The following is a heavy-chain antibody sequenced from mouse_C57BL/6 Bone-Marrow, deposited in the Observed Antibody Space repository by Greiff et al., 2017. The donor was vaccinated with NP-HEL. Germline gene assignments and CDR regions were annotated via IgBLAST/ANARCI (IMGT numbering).Heavy chain of an antibody. J-gene: IGHJ2*01. D-gene: IGHD1-1*01. CDR1: GFNIKNTY. CDR2: IDPANGNT. CDR3: AREWGPVVTYIDY. V-gene: IGHV14-3*01. Sequence: EVMLVESVAELVRPGASVKLSCTASGFNIKNTYMHWVKQRPEQGLEWIGRIDPANGNTKYAPKFQGKATITADTSANTAYLQLSSLTAEDTAIYYCAREWGPVVTYIDYWGQGTTLTVSS.